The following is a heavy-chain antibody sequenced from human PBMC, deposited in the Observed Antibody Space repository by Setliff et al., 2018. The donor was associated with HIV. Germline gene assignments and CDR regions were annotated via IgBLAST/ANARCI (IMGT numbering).Heavy chain of an antibody. CDR1: DDPISSYY. CDR3: ALTGPRLLRGYMDV. Sequence: SETLSLTCYVTDDPISSYYWSWVRQPAGRGLEWIGRLYVSGDTNYNPSLKSRVTMSLDTSKKHFSLKLMSVTAADTAVYHCALTGPRLLRGYMDVWGKGTAVTVS. V-gene: IGHV4-4*07. J-gene: IGHJ6*03. CDR2: LYVSGDT. D-gene: IGHD2-15*01.